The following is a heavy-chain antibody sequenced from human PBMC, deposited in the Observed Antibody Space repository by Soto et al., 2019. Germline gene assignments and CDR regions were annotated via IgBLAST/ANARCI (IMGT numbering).Heavy chain of an antibody. CDR1: GFTFSDYY. Sequence: QVQLVESGGGLVKPGGSLRLSCAASGFTFSDYYMSWIRQAPGKGLEWVSYISSSSSYTNYADSVKGRFTISRDNAKKSRYLQMNSMGADNTAVYYCARAANWNGMGFDYWGQGTLVTVSS. D-gene: IGHD1-20*01. V-gene: IGHV3-11*05. CDR3: ARAANWNGMGFDY. J-gene: IGHJ4*02. CDR2: ISSSSSYT.